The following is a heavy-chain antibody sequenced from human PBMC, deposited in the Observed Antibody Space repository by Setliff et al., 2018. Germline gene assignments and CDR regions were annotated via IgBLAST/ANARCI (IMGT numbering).Heavy chain of an antibody. Sequence: GGSLRLSCAASGFTVSSNYMSWVRQAPGKGLVWVSRIKSDGSSTNYADSVKGRFTISRDNAKNTLYLQMNSLRAEDTAVYYCTRTGVLGATTSRYFDLWGRGTLVTVSS. D-gene: IGHD1-26*01. CDR3: TRTGVLGATTSRYFDL. CDR1: GFTVSSNY. CDR2: IKSDGSST. J-gene: IGHJ2*01. V-gene: IGHV3-74*01.